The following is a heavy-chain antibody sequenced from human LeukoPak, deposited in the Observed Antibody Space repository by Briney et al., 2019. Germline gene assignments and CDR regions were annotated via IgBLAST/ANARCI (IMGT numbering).Heavy chain of an antibody. J-gene: IGHJ4*01. Sequence: GGCLRLSCAASGFTFSIYAMGWVRQDPGEGLGWVSAMSGSGSTTYYADSVKGPFTNSRDNSKSTLYLQMNSLRAEDTAVYYCAKDPKYLGAATQYWGQGTLVTVSS. CDR3: AKDPKYLGAATQY. CDR2: MSGSGSTT. V-gene: IGHV3-23*01. CDR1: GFTFSIYA. D-gene: IGHD2-15*01.